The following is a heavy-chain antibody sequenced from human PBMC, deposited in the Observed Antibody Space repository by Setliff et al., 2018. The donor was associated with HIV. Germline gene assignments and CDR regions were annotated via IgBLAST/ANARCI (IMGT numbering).Heavy chain of an antibody. D-gene: IGHD3-16*01. CDR2: TYYRSKWYK. CDR3: ARGGDWDYNYYMDV. V-gene: IGHV6-1*01. Sequence: SQTLSLTCAISGDSVSNNSAAWNWIRQSPSRGLEWLGRTYYRSKWYKDYVVSVKSRITINPDTSKNQFSLQLKSVTPEDTAVYYCARGGDWDYNYYMDVWGIGTTVTVSS. J-gene: IGHJ6*03. CDR1: GDSVSNNSAA.